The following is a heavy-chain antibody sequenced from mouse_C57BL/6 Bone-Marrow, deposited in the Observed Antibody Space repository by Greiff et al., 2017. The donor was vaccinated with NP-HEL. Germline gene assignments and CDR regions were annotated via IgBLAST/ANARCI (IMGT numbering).Heavy chain of an antibody. CDR2: FYPGSGSI. V-gene: IGHV1-62-2*01. D-gene: IGHD1-1*01. J-gene: IGHJ2*01. CDR3: ARHENYYGSSYNFDY. CDR1: GYTFTEYT. Sequence: QVHVKQSGAELVKPGASVKLSCKASGYTFTEYTIHWVKQRSGQGLEWIGWFYPGSGSIKYNEKFKDKATLTADKSSSTVYMELSRLTSEDSAVYFCARHENYYGSSYNFDYWGQGTTLTVSS.